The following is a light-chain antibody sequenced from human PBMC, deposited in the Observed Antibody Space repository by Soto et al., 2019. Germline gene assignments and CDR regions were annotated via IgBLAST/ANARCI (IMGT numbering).Light chain of an antibody. J-gene: IGKJ1*01. Sequence: DIPMTQSPSSLSASVGERVTITCRASQSISRYLNWYQQKAGKAPQPLIYAASSLQSGVPSRFSGSGSGTDFTLTISNLQPEDFATYYCQQSHSTWSFGQGTKVEIK. CDR3: QQSHSTWS. CDR1: QSISRY. CDR2: AAS. V-gene: IGKV1-39*01.